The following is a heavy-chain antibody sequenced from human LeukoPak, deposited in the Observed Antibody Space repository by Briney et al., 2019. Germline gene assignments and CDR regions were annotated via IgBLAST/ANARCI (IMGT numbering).Heavy chain of an antibody. CDR1: GGSISSYY. Sequence: SETLSLTCTVSGGSISSYYWSWIRQPPGKGLEWIGYIYYSGSTNYNPSLESRVTISVDTSKNQFSLKLSSVTAADTAFYYCARRMDSYGLLDYWGQGTLVTVSS. CDR3: ARRMDSYGLLDY. D-gene: IGHD5-18*01. J-gene: IGHJ4*02. CDR2: IYYSGST. V-gene: IGHV4-59*01.